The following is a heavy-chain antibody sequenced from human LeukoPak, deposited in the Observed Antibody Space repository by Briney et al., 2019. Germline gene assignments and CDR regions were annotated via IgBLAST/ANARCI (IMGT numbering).Heavy chain of an antibody. CDR2: INHSGST. Sequence: SSETLSLTCGVYGGSFSGYYWSGIRQPPGKGLEWIGEINHSGSTNYNPSLKSRVTISVDTSKNQFPLKLSSVTAADTAVYYCARGVITMVRGVIITFQQYYFDYWGQGTLVTVSS. J-gene: IGHJ4*02. CDR3: ARGVITMVRGVIITFQQYYFDY. D-gene: IGHD3-10*01. CDR1: GGSFSGYY. V-gene: IGHV4-34*01.